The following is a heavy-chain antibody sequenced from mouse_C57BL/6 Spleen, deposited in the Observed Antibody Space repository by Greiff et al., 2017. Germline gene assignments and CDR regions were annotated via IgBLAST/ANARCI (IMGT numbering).Heavy chain of an antibody. CDR2: IYPGDGDT. CDR3: AREGVLRPFDD. J-gene: IGHJ2*01. V-gene: IGHV1-82*01. Sequence: VQLQQSGPELVKPGASVKISCKASGYAFSSSWMNWVKQRPGKGLEWIGRIYPGDGDTNYNGKFEGKATLTADKSSSTAYMQLSSLTSEDSAVYFCAREGVLRPFDDWGQGTTLTVSS. D-gene: IGHD1-2*01. CDR1: GYAFSSSW.